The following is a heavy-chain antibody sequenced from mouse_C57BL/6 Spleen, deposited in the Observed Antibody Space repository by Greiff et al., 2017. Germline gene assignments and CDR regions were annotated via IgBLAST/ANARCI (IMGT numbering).Heavy chain of an antibody. CDR2: IYPSDSET. CDR3: ARWGYSNSDY. CDR1: GYPFTSYW. Sequence: VQLQQPGAELVRPGSSVKLSCKAPGYPFTSYWMDWVNQRPGQGLEWIGNIYPSDSETHYNQKFKDKATLTVDKSSSTAYMQLSSLTSEDSAVYYCARWGYSNSDYWGQGTTLTVSS. V-gene: IGHV1-61*01. D-gene: IGHD2-5*01. J-gene: IGHJ2*01.